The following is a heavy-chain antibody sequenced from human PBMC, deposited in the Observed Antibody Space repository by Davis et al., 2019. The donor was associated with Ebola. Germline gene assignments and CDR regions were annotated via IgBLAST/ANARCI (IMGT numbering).Heavy chain of an antibody. CDR1: GFTFSRYG. CDR2: IRSEATSQ. Sequence: GESLKISCEASGFTFSRYGMHWVRQAPGKGLEWVAFIRSEATSQDYGKSVQGRFFISRDDSKNTLYLQMGSLRAEDMAVYYCARVGDSYCRDDYFDYWGQGTLVTVSS. D-gene: IGHD5-18*01. V-gene: IGHV3-30*02. J-gene: IGHJ4*02. CDR3: ARVGDSYCRDDYFDY.